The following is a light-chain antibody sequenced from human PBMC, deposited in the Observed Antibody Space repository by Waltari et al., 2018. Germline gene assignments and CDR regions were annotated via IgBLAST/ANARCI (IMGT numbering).Light chain of an antibody. CDR1: SSDVGGYYY. CDR2: EFDVR. Sequence: QSALTQPASVYGSPGQSITIPCTGSSSDVGGYYYVSWYQQHPGKAPKLIFYEFDVRKRPSGVSDRFSGSKSGNTASLTSSGLQADDEADYYCSSYSSSNTWVFGGGTKLTVL. V-gene: IGLV2-14*01. J-gene: IGLJ3*02. CDR3: SSYSSSNTWV.